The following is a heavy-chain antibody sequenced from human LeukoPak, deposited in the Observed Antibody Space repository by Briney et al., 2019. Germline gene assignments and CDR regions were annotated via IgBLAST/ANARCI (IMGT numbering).Heavy chain of an antibody. CDR3: AREWAWGYCSSTSCYNWFDP. D-gene: IGHD2-2*01. Sequence: ASVKVSCKASGYTFTSYGISWVRQAPGQGLEWMGWISAYNSNTNYAQKLQGRVTMTTDTSTSTAYMELRSLRSDDTAVYYCAREWAWGYCSSTSCYNWFDPWGQGTLVTVSS. V-gene: IGHV1-18*01. CDR1: GYTFTSYG. CDR2: ISAYNSNT. J-gene: IGHJ5*02.